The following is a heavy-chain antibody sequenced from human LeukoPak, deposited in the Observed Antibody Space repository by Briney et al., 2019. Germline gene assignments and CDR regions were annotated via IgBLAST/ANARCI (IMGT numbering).Heavy chain of an antibody. D-gene: IGHD6-13*01. J-gene: IGHJ4*02. CDR1: GGSSSAYY. CDR2: INHSGSS. V-gene: IGHV4-34*01. Sequence: SETLSLTCAVYGGSSSAYYWTWIRQPPGKGLDWIGEINHSGSSNYNSSLRSRVTISVDTSYKQFSLRLSSVTAADTAVYYCAREVYSGRPSRSPFDYWGQGTLVTVSS. CDR3: AREVYSGRPSRSPFDY.